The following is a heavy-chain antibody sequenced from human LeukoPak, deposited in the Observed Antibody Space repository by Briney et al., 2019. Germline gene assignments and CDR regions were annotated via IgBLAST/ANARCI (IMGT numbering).Heavy chain of an antibody. Sequence: GGSLRLSCAASGLTFSNYAMSWVRQAPGKGLEWVSGISASGGTTYYADSEKGRFTISRDNAKNTLYLQMNSLRAEDTAVYYCAKRVSPGVTGGFAFGYWGQGTLVTVSS. CDR1: GLTFSNYA. D-gene: IGHD2-8*02. CDR2: ISASGGTT. V-gene: IGHV3-23*01. J-gene: IGHJ4*02. CDR3: AKRVSPGVTGGFAFGY.